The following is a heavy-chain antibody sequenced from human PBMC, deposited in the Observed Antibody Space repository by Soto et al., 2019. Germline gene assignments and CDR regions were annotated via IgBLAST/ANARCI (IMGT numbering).Heavy chain of an antibody. CDR2: ISYDGSNK. Sequence: GGSLRLSCAASGFTFSSYGMHWVRQAPGKGLEWVAVISYDGSNKYYADSVKGRFTISKDNSKNMLYLQMNSLRAEDTAVYYCAKDRSLVRGPMPYWGQGTLVTVSS. D-gene: IGHD3-10*01. V-gene: IGHV3-30*18. J-gene: IGHJ4*02. CDR3: AKDRSLVRGPMPY. CDR1: GFTFSSYG.